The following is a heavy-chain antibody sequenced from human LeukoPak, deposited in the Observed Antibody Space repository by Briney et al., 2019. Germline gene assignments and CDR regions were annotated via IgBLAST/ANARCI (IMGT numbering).Heavy chain of an antibody. J-gene: IGHJ4*02. CDR2: MNPNSGNT. CDR3: ARGIRYYYGSGSTS. V-gene: IGHV1-8*01. CDR1: GYTFTSYD. Sequence: VKVSCKASGYTFTSYDINWVRQATGQGLEWMGWMNPNSGNTGYAQKFQGRVTMTRSTSISTAYMELSSLRSEDTAVYYCARGIRYYYGSGSTSWGQGTLVTVSS. D-gene: IGHD3-10*01.